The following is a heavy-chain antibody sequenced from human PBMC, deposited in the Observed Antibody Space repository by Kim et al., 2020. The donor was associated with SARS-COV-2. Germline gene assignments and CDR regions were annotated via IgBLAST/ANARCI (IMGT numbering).Heavy chain of an antibody. CDR3: AKEGGWLFSYFDY. V-gene: IGHV3-23*01. Sequence: YADSVKGRFTISRDNSKNTLYLQMNSLRAEDTAVYYCAKEGGWLFSYFDYWGQGTLVTVSS. D-gene: IGHD3-22*01. J-gene: IGHJ4*02.